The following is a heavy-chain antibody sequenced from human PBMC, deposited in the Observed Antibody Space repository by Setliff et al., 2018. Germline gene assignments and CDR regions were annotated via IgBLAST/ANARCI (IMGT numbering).Heavy chain of an antibody. CDR2: VTIYNGNT. Sequence: ASVKVSCKASGYTFNNYGVAWVRQAPGQGLDWMGWVTIYNGNTKYAQNLQGRLTLSTDRSTSTVYMELRSLTTDDTAIYYCARVESMVRGKNILRHFDYWGQGTQVTVSS. D-gene: IGHD3-10*01. J-gene: IGHJ4*02. V-gene: IGHV1-18*01. CDR1: GYTFNNYG. CDR3: ARVESMVRGKNILRHFDY.